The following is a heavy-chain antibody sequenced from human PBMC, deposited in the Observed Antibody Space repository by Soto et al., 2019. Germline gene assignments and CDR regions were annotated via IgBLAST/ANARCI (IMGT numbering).Heavy chain of an antibody. J-gene: IGHJ3*02. CDR1: GFICSSYD. Sequence: GGSLRLSCAVSGFICSSYDMSWVRQAPGKGLAWVSTILVGGSTNYEDSVQGRFTISRDTSKNTVYLHMNSLTAGDTAVYYCAKATATGGGAFDIYGQGTMVTVSS. V-gene: IGHV3-23*01. CDR2: ILVGGST. CDR3: AKATATGGGAFDI. D-gene: IGHD2-8*02.